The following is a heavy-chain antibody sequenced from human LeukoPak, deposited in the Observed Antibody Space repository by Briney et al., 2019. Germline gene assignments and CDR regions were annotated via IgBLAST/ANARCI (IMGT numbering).Heavy chain of an antibody. V-gene: IGHV4-59*01. CDR3: ARELVGSSGYNWFDP. Sequence: SETLSLTCTVSGGSISSYYWSWIRQPPGKGLEWIGYIYYSGSTNYNPSLKSRVTISVDTSKNQFSLKLSSVTAADTAVYYCARELVGSSGYNWFDPWGQGTLVTVSS. CDR1: GGSISSYY. D-gene: IGHD6-19*01. CDR2: IYYSGST. J-gene: IGHJ5*02.